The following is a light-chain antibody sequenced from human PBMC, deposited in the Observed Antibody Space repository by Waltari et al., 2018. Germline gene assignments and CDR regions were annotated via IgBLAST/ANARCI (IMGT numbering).Light chain of an antibody. V-gene: IGKV3-15*01. CDR1: RAIASN. J-gene: IGKJ2*01. Sequence: EIVMTQSPATLSVSPGGGATLSCRASRAIASNVAWYQQRPGQPLRLLIFDASTRATGIPERFSGSWSGPEFTLTISSLQSEDSAVYFCQQFNTGYSFGQGTKVVI. CDR2: DAS. CDR3: QQFNTGYS.